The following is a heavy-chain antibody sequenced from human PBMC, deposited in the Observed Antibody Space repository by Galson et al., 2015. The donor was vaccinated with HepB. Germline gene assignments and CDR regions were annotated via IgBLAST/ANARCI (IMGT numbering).Heavy chain of an antibody. V-gene: IGHV3-20*04. J-gene: IGHJ4*02. D-gene: IGHD4-11*01. CDR3: ARVAYRKYAAFDY. CDR2: INWDGGST. CDR1: GFRFDDYG. Sequence: SLRLSCAASGFRFDDYGMSWVRHVPGKGLEWVSGINWDGGSTGYADSMKGRITISRDNAKNPLYLQMTSLRAEDTAFYYCARVAYRKYAAFDYWGQGAVVTVSS.